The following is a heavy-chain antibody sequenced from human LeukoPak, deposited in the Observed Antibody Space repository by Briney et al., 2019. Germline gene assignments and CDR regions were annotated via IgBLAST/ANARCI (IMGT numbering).Heavy chain of an antibody. CDR1: GFTFSSYG. V-gene: IGHV3-30*02. Sequence: GGSLRLSCTASGFTFSSYGMHWVRQAPGKGPEWVAFIRYDGSNKYYADSVKGRFTISRDNSKNTLYLQMNSLRAEDTAVYYCAKRGTVHVVDTAMAGGLSFDYWGQGTLVTVSS. CDR2: IRYDGSNK. CDR3: AKRGTVHVVDTAMAGGLSFDY. J-gene: IGHJ4*02. D-gene: IGHD5-18*01.